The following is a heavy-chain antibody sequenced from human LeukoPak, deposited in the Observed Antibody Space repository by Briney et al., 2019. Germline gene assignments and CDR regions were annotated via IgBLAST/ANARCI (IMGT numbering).Heavy chain of an antibody. CDR1: GGTFSSYA. CDR2: IIPIFGTA. V-gene: IGHV1-69*13. J-gene: IGHJ3*02. CDR3: ARGLCSTSCYSAFDI. D-gene: IGHD2-2*02. Sequence: GASVKVSCKASGGTFSSYAISWVRQAPGQGLEWMGGIIPIFGTANYAQKFQGRVTITADESKSTAYMELSSLRSEDTAVYYCARGLCSTSCYSAFDIWGQGTMVTVSS.